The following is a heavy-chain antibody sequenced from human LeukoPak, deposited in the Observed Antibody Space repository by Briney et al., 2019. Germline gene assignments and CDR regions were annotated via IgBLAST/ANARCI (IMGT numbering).Heavy chain of an antibody. CDR1: GGSFTAYY. Sequence: PSETLSLTCAVYGGSFTAYYWSWIRQSPGKGLQWIAEVNHRGDTNYNPSVKGRVTISVDTSKNQFSLKVTSLTAADTAVYYCARGPTISETGHFDYWGQGTLVTVSS. D-gene: IGHD1-1*01. CDR2: VNHRGDT. CDR3: ARGPTISETGHFDY. J-gene: IGHJ4*02. V-gene: IGHV4-34*01.